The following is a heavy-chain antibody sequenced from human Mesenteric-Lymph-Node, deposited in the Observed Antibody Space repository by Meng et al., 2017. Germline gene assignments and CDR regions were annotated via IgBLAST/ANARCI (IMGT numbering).Heavy chain of an antibody. CDR3: ARGYCSSTSCPRWFDP. Sequence: SVKVSCKASGYIFTAYYIHWVRQAPGQGLEWMGGIIPIFGTANYAQKFQGRVTITTDESTSTAYMELSSLRSEDTAVYYCARGYCSSTSCPRWFDPWGQGTLVTVSS. D-gene: IGHD2-2*01. CDR1: GYIFTAYY. J-gene: IGHJ5*02. V-gene: IGHV1-69*05. CDR2: IIPIFGTA.